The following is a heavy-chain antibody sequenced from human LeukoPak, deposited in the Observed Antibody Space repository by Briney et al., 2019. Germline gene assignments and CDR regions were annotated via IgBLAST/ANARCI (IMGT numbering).Heavy chain of an antibody. Sequence: KPSETLSLTCAVYGGSFSGYYWSWVRQPPGKGLEWIGEINHSGSTNYNPSLKSQVTISVDTSKNQFSLKLSSVTAADTAVYYCARGSVTNYYYMDVWGKGTTVTVSS. J-gene: IGHJ6*03. D-gene: IGHD4-11*01. CDR2: INHSGST. CDR3: ARGSVTNYYYMDV. V-gene: IGHV4-34*01. CDR1: GGSFSGYY.